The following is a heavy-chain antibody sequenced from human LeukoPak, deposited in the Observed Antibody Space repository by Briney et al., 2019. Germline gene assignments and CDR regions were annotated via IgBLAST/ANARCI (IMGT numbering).Heavy chain of an antibody. V-gene: IGHV4-34*01. CDR1: GGSFSGYY. J-gene: IGHJ4*02. D-gene: IGHD6-13*01. Sequence: PSETLSLTCAVSGGSFSGYYWSWIRQPPGKGLEWIGEINHSGSTNYNPSLKSRVTISVDTSKNQFSLKLSSVTAADTAVYYCARGGAAAGTRLPYYFDYWGQGTLVTVSS. CDR3: ARGGAAAGTRLPYYFDY. CDR2: INHSGST.